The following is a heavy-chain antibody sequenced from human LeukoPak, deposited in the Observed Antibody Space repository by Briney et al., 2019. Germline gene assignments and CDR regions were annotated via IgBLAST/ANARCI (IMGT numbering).Heavy chain of an antibody. V-gene: IGHV4-59*01. D-gene: IGHD5-18*01. CDR1: GGSISTYY. CDR2: VYYSGNT. CDR3: ARVGYGYGLDC. J-gene: IGHJ4*02. Sequence: SETLSLTCTVSGGSISTYYWSWIRQTPGKGLEWIGYVYYSGNTNYNPSLKSRVTISIDTSKNQFSLNLSSVTAVDTAVYYCARVGYGYGLDCWGQGTLVTVSS.